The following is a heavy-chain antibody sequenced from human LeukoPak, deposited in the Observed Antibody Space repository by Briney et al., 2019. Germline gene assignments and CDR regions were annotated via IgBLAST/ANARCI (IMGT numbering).Heavy chain of an antibody. CDR2: ISGGGFYT. CDR1: GFTFSSYA. J-gene: IGHJ4*02. Sequence: GGSLRLSCAASGFTFSSYAMHWVRQAPGKGLEWVSAISGGGFYTYYADSVKGRFTISRDNSKNTLSLQMNSLRAEDTAIYYCARSYSSDWYYFDFWGQGTLVTVSS. CDR3: ARSYSSDWYYFDF. V-gene: IGHV3-23*01. D-gene: IGHD6-19*01.